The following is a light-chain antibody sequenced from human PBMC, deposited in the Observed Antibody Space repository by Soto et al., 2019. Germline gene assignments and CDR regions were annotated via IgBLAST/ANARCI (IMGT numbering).Light chain of an antibody. J-gene: IGKJ1*01. Sequence: ERVLTQSPGTLSMSPGERTTLSCRASQSVSSSYLAWYQQKPGQAPRLLIYAASSRATGIPDRFSGSGSGTDFTLTISRLEPEDFAVYYCQQYGSSRWTFGQGTKVDIK. CDR2: AAS. CDR3: QQYGSSRWT. V-gene: IGKV3-20*01. CDR1: QSVSSSY.